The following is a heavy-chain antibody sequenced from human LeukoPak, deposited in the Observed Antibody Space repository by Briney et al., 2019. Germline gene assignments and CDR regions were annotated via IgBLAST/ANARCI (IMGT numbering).Heavy chain of an antibody. CDR2: IRSKANSYAT. J-gene: IGHJ4*02. D-gene: IGHD2-15*01. CDR1: GFTFSGSA. Sequence: GGSLRLSCAASGFTFSGSAMHWVRQASGKGLEWVGRIRSKANSYATAYAASVKGRFTISRDDSKNTAYLQMNSLKTEDTAVYYCTTRYCSGGSCSFDYWGQGTLVTVSS. V-gene: IGHV3-73*01. CDR3: TTRYCSGGSCSFDY.